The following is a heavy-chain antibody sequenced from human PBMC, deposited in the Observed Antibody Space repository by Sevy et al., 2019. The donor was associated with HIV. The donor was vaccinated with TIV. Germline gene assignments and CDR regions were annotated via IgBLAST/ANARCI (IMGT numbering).Heavy chain of an antibody. D-gene: IGHD6-13*01. V-gene: IGHV4-39*01. CDR1: GGSISSGTYY. Sequence: SETLSLTCTVSGGSISSGTYYWGWIRRPPGKGLEWIGTIYYSGSTYYNSSLKSQVTISVDTSKNQFSLKLSSVTAADTAVHNWARHRNSLDKAAAGNWFDPWCQGTLVTVSS. CDR3: ARHRNSLDKAAAGNWFDP. J-gene: IGHJ5*02. CDR2: IYYSGST.